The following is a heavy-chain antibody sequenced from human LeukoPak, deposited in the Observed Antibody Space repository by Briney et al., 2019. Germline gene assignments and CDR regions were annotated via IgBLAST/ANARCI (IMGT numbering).Heavy chain of an antibody. Sequence: PSQTLSLTCTVSGGSISSGSYYWSWIRQPAGKELEWIGRIYTSGSTNYNPSLKSRVTISVDTSKNQFSLKLSSVTAAHTAVYYCARALYSSSWLDAFDIWGQGTMVTVSS. D-gene: IGHD6-13*01. V-gene: IGHV4-61*02. CDR3: ARALYSSSWLDAFDI. J-gene: IGHJ3*02. CDR2: IYTSGST. CDR1: GGSISSGSYY.